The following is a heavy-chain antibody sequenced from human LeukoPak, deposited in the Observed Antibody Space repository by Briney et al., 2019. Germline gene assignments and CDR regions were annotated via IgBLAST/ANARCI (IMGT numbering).Heavy chain of an antibody. CDR1: GFTVSDYA. Sequence: GGSLRLSCAASGFTVSDYAMSWVRRAPGKGLEWFSAISASGGRTEYTDSGKGRFTISRDSSKNTLHLQMNSLRVEDTAVYYCAKGTYSDHPHYMDVWGKGTTVTVSS. V-gene: IGHV3-23*01. CDR2: ISASGGRT. J-gene: IGHJ6*03. CDR3: AKGTYSDHPHYMDV. D-gene: IGHD4-17*01.